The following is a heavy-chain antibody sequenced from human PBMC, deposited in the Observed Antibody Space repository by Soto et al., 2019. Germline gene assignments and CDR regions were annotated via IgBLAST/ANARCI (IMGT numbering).Heavy chain of an antibody. CDR2: IWYDGSNK. Sequence: PGGSLRLSCAASGFTCSSYGMHWVRQAPGKGLEWVAVIWYDGSNKYYADSVKGRFTISRDNSKNTLYLQMNSLRAEDTAVYYCARDPLITKITMVRGVIGYYFDYWGQGTLVTVSS. CDR3: ARDPLITKITMVRGVIGYYFDY. J-gene: IGHJ4*02. D-gene: IGHD3-10*01. CDR1: GFTCSSYG. V-gene: IGHV3-33*01.